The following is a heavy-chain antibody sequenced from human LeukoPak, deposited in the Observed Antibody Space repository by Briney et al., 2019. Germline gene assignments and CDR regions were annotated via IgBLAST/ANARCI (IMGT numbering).Heavy chain of an antibody. CDR1: GFTFSSYW. J-gene: IGHJ4*02. V-gene: IGHV3-7*01. Sequence: GGSLRLSCAASGFTFSSYWMSWVRQAPGKGPEWVANIKQDGSEKYYVDSVKGRFTISRDNAKNSLYLQMNSLRAEDTAVYYCARIMITFGGVIVSTYFDYWGQGTLVTVSS. CDR2: IKQDGSEK. D-gene: IGHD3-16*02. CDR3: ARIMITFGGVIVSTYFDY.